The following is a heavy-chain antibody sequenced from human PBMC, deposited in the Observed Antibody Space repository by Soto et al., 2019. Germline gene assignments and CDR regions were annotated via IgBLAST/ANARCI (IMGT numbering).Heavy chain of an antibody. CDR1: GFTFSNYA. D-gene: IGHD3-10*01. CDR2: IGGSGAPT. J-gene: IGHJ4*02. CDR3: ASKLTFGSSSDY. Sequence: SLRLSCAASGFTFSNYAMNWVRQAPGKGLEWVSTIGGSGAPTYYADSVRGRFTISRDNSKNTLYLQMNSLRDEDTAVYFCASKLTFGSSSDYWGQGTLVTVSS. V-gene: IGHV3-23*01.